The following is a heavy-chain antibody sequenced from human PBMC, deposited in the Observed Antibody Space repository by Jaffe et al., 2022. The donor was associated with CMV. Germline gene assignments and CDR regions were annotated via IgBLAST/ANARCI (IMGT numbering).Heavy chain of an antibody. CDR3: ARDHGSGSSWPYFDY. V-gene: IGHV4-59*01. D-gene: IGHD6-13*01. CDR1: GGSISSYY. CDR2: IYYSGST. Sequence: QVQLQESGPGLVKPSETLSLTCTVSGGSISSYYWSWIRQPPGKGLEWIGYIYYSGSTNYNPSLKSRVTISVDTSKNQFSLKLSSVTAADTAVYYCARDHGSGSSWPYFDYWGQGTLVTVSS. J-gene: IGHJ4*02.